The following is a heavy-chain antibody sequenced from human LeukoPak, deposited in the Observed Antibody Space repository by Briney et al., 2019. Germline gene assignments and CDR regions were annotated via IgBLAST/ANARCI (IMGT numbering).Heavy chain of an antibody. J-gene: IGHJ4*02. CDR2: TYYRSKWYN. CDR1: XAA. Sequence: XAAXXWTRQSPSRGLEWLGRTYYRSKWYNDYAVSVKSRITINPDTSKNQFSLQLNSVTPEDTAVYYCARWVAGLFDYWGQGTLVTVSS. CDR3: ARWVAGLFDY. D-gene: IGHD6-19*01. V-gene: IGHV6-1*01.